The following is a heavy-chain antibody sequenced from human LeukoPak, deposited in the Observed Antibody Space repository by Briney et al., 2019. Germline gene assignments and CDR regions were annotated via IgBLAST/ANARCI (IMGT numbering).Heavy chain of an antibody. CDR1: GYTFTGYY. Sequence: ASVKVSCKASGYTFTGYYRHWVRQTPGQGLEWMGWINPNSGGTNYAQKFQGRVTMTRDTSISTAYMELSRLRSDDTAVYYCARDHGYYDILTGYYPTYYFDYWGQGTLVTVSS. V-gene: IGHV1-2*02. CDR3: ARDHGYYDILTGYYPTYYFDY. CDR2: INPNSGGT. J-gene: IGHJ4*02. D-gene: IGHD3-9*01.